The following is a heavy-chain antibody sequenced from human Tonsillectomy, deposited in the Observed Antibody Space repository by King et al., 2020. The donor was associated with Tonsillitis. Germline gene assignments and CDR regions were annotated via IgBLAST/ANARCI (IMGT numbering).Heavy chain of an antibody. CDR3: ARGRRDGMDV. CDR1: GGSFSDYY. Sequence: VQLQQWGAGLLKPSETLSLTCAVYGGSFSDYYWTCIRQPPGKGLEWIGEINHSGSTNYNPSLKSRVTISVDTSKNQFSRKLSSVTAADTAVYYCARGRRDGMDVWGQGTTVTVSS. D-gene: IGHD1-14*01. V-gene: IGHV4-34*01. J-gene: IGHJ6*02. CDR2: INHSGST.